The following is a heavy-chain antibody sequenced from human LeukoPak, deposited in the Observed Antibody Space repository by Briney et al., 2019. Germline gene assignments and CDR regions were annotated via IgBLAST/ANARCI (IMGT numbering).Heavy chain of an antibody. Sequence: ASETLSLTCTVSGGSITSDYWSWIRQPAGKGLEWIGRIFPSGSTTYNPSLKSRVTMSLDTSKNQFFLKLSSVTAADTAAYFCSRGGANDLWGQGTLVTVSS. CDR1: GGSITSDY. CDR3: SRGGANDL. V-gene: IGHV4-4*07. CDR2: IFPSGST. J-gene: IGHJ5*02. D-gene: IGHD4/OR15-4a*01.